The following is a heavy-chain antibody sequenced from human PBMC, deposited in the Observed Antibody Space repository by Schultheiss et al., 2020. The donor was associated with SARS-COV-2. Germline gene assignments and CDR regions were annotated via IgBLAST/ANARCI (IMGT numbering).Heavy chain of an antibody. D-gene: IGHD3-10*01. CDR2: IIPIFGTA. V-gene: IGHV1-69*13. CDR3: ASPNAMVRGAPLYGMDV. J-gene: IGHJ6*02. Sequence: SVKVSCKASGYTFTGYYMHWVRQAPGQGLEWMGGIIPIFGTANYAQKFQGRVTITADESTSTAYMELSSLRSEDTAVYYCASPNAMVRGAPLYGMDVWGQGTTVTVSS. CDR1: GYTFTGYY.